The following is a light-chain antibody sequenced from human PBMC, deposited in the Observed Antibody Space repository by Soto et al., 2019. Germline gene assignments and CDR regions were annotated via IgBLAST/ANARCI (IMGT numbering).Light chain of an antibody. V-gene: IGKV1-9*01. CDR3: QQLNSNSLT. J-gene: IGKJ4*01. Sequence: DIQLTQSPAFLSVSVGDRVTLTCRASEDISDYLAWYQQKPGKAPTLLIYAASSLQGGGPSGLIGSGAWTEFSITIISLQHDDVATYSCQQLNSNSLTFGGGTKVDIK. CDR1: EDISDY. CDR2: AAS.